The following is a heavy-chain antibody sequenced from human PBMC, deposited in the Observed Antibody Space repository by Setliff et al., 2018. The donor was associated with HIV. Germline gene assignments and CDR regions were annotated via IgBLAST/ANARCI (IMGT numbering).Heavy chain of an antibody. CDR2: INHSGST. CDR3: ARSLDSDFLYYFDY. CDR1: GGSITGHY. D-gene: IGHD3-10*01. Sequence: SETLSLTCTVSGGSITGHYWSWIRQPPGKGLEWIGEINHSGSTKFNPSLKSRVTISVDTSKNQFSLKMTSVTAADTAVYYCARSLDSDFLYYFDYWGQGTLVTVSS. J-gene: IGHJ4*02. V-gene: IGHV4-34*01.